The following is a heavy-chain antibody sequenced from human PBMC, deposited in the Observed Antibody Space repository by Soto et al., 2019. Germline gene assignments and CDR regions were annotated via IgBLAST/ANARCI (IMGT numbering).Heavy chain of an antibody. D-gene: IGHD6-19*01. V-gene: IGHV1-69*01. CDR1: GGTFSSYA. CDR3: GRVLGGWVVWGGYFDL. CDR2: IIPIFGTA. J-gene: IGHJ2*01. Sequence: QVQLVQSGAEVKKPGSSVKVSCKASGGTFSSYAISWVRQAPGQGLEWMGGIIPIFGTANYAQKFQGRVTSTADEATRQAYRERGSVSSEGAAVYCGGRVLGGWVVWGGYFDLWGRGTLVTVSS.